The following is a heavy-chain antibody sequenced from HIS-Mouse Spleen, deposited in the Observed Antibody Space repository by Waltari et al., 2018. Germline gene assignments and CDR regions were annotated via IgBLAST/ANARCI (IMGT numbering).Heavy chain of an antibody. CDR2: IGTAGDT. Sequence: EVQLVESGGGLVQPGGSLRLSCAASGFTFSSYDMHWVRQATGKGLEWVSAIGTAGDTYYPGSVKGPVTISRENAKNSLYLQMNSLRAGDTAVYYCARVGANDAFDIWGQGTMVTVSS. D-gene: IGHD1-26*01. V-gene: IGHV3-13*01. CDR3: ARVGANDAFDI. J-gene: IGHJ3*02. CDR1: GFTFSSYD.